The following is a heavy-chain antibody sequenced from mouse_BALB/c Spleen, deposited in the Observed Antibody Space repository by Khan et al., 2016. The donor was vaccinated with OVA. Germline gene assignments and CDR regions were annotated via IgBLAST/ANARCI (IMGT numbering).Heavy chain of an antibody. CDR1: GYTFTDYG. CDR2: INPNTGET. J-gene: IGHJ4*01. CDR3: ASEDYYGSAYRNLVHYALDY. D-gene: IGHD1-1*01. Sequence: QIQLVQSGPELRKPGETVKISCKASGYTFTDYGMNWVKQAPGKGLKWMGWINPNTGETTFAEDFKGRFAFTLETSARTAYLQINNLKTEDTALNFWASEDYYGSAYRNLVHYALDYWGQGTSVTVSS. V-gene: IGHV9-3*02.